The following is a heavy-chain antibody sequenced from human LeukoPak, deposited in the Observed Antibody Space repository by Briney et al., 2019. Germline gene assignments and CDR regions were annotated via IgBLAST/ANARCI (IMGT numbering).Heavy chain of an antibody. Sequence: GASVKVSCKASGYTFTGYYMHWVRQAPGQGLEWMGWINPNSGGTNYAQKFQGRVTMTRDTSISTAYMELSRLRSDDTAVYYCARTPRYSSSWYAYYFDYWGQGTLVTVSS. D-gene: IGHD6-13*01. CDR1: GYTFTGYY. CDR2: INPNSGGT. V-gene: IGHV1-2*02. J-gene: IGHJ4*02. CDR3: ARTPRYSSSWYAYYFDY.